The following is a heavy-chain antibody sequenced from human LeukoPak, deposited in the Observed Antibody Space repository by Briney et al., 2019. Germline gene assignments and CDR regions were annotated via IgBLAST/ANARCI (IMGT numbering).Heavy chain of an antibody. CDR2: IRSRAKSYAP. V-gene: IGHV3-73*01. CDR1: GFSFSGSA. J-gene: IGHJ3*02. CDR3: TRRNDYGDYGDAFDI. Sequence: GGSLRLTCAASGFSFSGSAIHWVRQASGKGLEWVGRIRSRAKSYAPAYAESVKGRFTISRDDSKNTAYLQMNRLKIEDTAVYYCTRRNDYGDYGDAFDIWGQGTLVTVSS. D-gene: IGHD4-17*01.